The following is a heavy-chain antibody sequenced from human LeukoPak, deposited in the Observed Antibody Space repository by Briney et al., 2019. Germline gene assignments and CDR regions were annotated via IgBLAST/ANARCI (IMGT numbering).Heavy chain of an antibody. D-gene: IGHD3-3*01. V-gene: IGHV4-59*12. Sequence: PSETLSLTCGVSGSSISGFYWSWLRQPPGKGLQWIGYIDQSGKPNYHPSLKSRVTISADTSKRHFSLELSAVTAADTALYYCVRTGQYAEIEWHWGRGTLVTVSS. CDR1: GSSISGFY. CDR3: VRTGQYAEIEWH. CDR2: IDQSGKP. J-gene: IGHJ4*02.